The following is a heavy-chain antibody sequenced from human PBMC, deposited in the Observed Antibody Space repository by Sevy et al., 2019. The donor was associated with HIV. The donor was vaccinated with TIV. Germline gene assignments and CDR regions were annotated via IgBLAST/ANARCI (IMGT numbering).Heavy chain of an antibody. J-gene: IGHJ3*02. CDR2: VYYTGGT. CDR3: ARRNDFDI. CDR1: GAPINIAH. V-gene: IGHV4-59*08. Sequence: SETLSLTCPFLGAPINIAHWNGFRQPPGKGLEWFGYVYYTGGTNYNPSLKNRVTISVDRTKNQFSLKLTSVTAADTAVYYCARRNDFDIWGQGTMVTVSS.